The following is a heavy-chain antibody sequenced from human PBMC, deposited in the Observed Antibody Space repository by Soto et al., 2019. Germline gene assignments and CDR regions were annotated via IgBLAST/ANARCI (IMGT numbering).Heavy chain of an antibody. V-gene: IGHV3-15*01. CDR3: TILGPVVQPYYYYYMDV. Sequence: GGSLRLSCAASGFTFSNAWMSWVRQAPGKGLEWVGRIKSKTDGGTTDYAAPVKGRFTISRDDSKNTLYLQMNSLKTEDTAVYYCTILGPVVQPYYYYYMDVWGKGTTVTVSS. D-gene: IGHD1-1*01. CDR1: GFTFSNAW. CDR2: IKSKTDGGTT. J-gene: IGHJ6*03.